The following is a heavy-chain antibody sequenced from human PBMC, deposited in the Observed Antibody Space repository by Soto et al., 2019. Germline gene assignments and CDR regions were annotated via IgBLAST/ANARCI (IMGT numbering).Heavy chain of an antibody. Sequence: EGQLVESGGRLVEPGGSLRLSCAASGFNFNVAWMNWVRQAPGEGLEWLGRIKSKGGGETTEYVAFVKGRFTISRDDSKNTLYLQMNSLKSEDTAVYYCTKVLALPPNDAFDIWGQGTMVTVSS. CDR3: TKVLALPPNDAFDI. CDR2: IKSKGGGETT. CDR1: GFNFNVAW. J-gene: IGHJ3*02. D-gene: IGHD3-3*02. V-gene: IGHV3-15*01.